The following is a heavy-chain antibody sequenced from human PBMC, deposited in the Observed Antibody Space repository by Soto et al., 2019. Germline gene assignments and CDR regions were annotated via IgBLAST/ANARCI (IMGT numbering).Heavy chain of an antibody. J-gene: IGHJ6*02. V-gene: IGHV3-30*18. Sequence: GGSLRLSCAASGFTFSSYGMHWVRQAPGKGLEWVAVISYDGSNKYYADSVKGRFTISRDNSKNTLYLQMNSLRAEDTAVYYCAKDRGFKAVAGNYYYYGMDVWAQGTTVTVSS. CDR1: GFTFSSYG. CDR2: ISYDGSNK. CDR3: AKDRGFKAVAGNYYYYGMDV. D-gene: IGHD6-19*01.